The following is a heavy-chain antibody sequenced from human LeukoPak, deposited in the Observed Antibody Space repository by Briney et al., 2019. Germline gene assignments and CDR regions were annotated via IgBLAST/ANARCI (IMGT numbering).Heavy chain of an antibody. CDR2: IYTSGSA. CDR1: GGSISRGSYY. J-gene: IGHJ5*02. D-gene: IGHD2-15*01. V-gene: IGHV4-61*02. CDR3: ARARSGLSGWFDP. Sequence: PSETLSLTCTVSGGSISRGSYYWSWIRQPAGKGLEWIGRIYTSGSANYNPSLKSRVTISVDTSKNQFSLKLSSVTAADTAVYYCARARSGLSGWFDPWGQGTLVTVSS.